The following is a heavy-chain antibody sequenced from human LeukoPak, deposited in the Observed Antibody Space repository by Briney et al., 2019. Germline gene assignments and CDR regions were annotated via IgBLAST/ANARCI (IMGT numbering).Heavy chain of an antibody. J-gene: IGHJ6*03. Sequence: GGSLRLSCAASGFTVSSKHMTWVRQAPGKGLVWVSHIYTDESTLTYADSVKGRFTVSRDNAKNTLYLQVISLRAEDTAVYYCARGGYGSHYYYYYYMDVWGKGTTVTVSS. D-gene: IGHD5-18*01. CDR2: IYTDESTL. CDR1: GFTVSSKH. V-gene: IGHV3-74*03. CDR3: ARGGYGSHYYYYYYMDV.